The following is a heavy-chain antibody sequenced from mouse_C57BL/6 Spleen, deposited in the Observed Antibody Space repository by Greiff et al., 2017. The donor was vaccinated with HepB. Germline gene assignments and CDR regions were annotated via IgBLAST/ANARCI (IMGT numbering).Heavy chain of an antibody. D-gene: IGHD1-1*01. CDR3: ARGIYYYGSSYGFAY. Sequence: EVQRVESGPELVKPGASVKIPCKASGYTFTDYNMDWVKQSHGKSLEWIGYINPNNGGTIYNQKFKGKATLTVDKSSSTAYMELRSLTSEDTAVYYCARGIYYYGSSYGFAYWGQGTLVTVSA. J-gene: IGHJ3*01. CDR2: INPNNGGT. V-gene: IGHV1-18*01. CDR1: GYTFTDYN.